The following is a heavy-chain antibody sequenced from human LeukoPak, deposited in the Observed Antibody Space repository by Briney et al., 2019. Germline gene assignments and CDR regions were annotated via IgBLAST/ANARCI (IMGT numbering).Heavy chain of an antibody. CDR3: TRVEETATTAAIIRKYSYYYYYMDV. D-gene: IGHD4-11*01. J-gene: IGHJ6*03. V-gene: IGHV3-21*01. Sequence: GGSLRLSCAASGFTFSSYCMNWVRQTPGKGLEWVSSISSSSSYIYYADSVKGRFTISRDNAKKLLYLQMNSLRAEDTAVYYCTRVEETATTAAIIRKYSYYYYYMDVWGKGNTVTVSS. CDR2: ISSSSSYI. CDR1: GFTFSSYC.